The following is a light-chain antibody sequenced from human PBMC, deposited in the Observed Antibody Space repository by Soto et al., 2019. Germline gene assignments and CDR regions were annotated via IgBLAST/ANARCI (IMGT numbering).Light chain of an antibody. V-gene: IGLV2-14*02. CDR1: SSDVGSYNL. CDR2: EGN. CDR3: QSYDSRLRAWV. J-gene: IGLJ1*01. Sequence: QSVLTQPASVSGSLGQSITISCTGTSSDVGSYNLVSWYQQHPGKAPKLMIYEGNKRPSGVSDRFSGSKSGSTASLAISGLQAEDEADYYCQSYDSRLRAWVFGTGTKVTVL.